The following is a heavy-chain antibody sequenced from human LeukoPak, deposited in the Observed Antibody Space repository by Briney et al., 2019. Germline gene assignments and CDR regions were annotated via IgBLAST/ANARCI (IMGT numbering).Heavy chain of an antibody. J-gene: IGHJ4*02. D-gene: IGHD6-13*01. Sequence: SETLSLTCTVSGGSISSSSYYWSWIRQPPGKGLEWIGYIYYSGSTNYNPSLKSRVTISVDTSKNQFSLKLSSVTAADTAVYYCARARGAVRSSWYVDDGGQGALVIVAS. CDR2: IYYSGST. CDR3: ARARGAVRSSWYVDD. CDR1: GGSISSSSYY. V-gene: IGHV4-61*01.